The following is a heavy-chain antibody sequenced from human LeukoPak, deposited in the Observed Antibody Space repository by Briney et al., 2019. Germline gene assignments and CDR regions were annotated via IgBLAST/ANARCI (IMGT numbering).Heavy chain of an antibody. D-gene: IGHD4-11*01. CDR2: IYTSGST. Sequence: SETLSLTCTVSGGSISSYYWSWIRQPAGKGLEWIGRIYTSGSTNYNPSLKSRVTMSVDTSKNQFSLKLSSVTAADTAVYYCAREIDYSGNWYYYSYMDVWGKGTTVTVSS. CDR1: GGSISSYY. V-gene: IGHV4-4*07. CDR3: AREIDYSGNWYYYSYMDV. J-gene: IGHJ6*03.